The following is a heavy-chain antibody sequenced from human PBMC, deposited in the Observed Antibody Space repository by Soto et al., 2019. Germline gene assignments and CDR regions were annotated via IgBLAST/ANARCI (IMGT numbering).Heavy chain of an antibody. Sequence: ASVKVSCKASGYTFTSYGISWVRQAPGQGIEWMGWISAYNGNTNYAQKLQGRVTMTTGTSTSTAYMELRSLRSDDTAVYYFAIFFYYWSGYNWFDSWGQRTPVTVSA. V-gene: IGHV1-18*01. CDR3: AIFFYYWSGYNWFDS. D-gene: IGHD3-3*01. CDR2: ISAYNGNT. J-gene: IGHJ5*01. CDR1: GYTFTSYG.